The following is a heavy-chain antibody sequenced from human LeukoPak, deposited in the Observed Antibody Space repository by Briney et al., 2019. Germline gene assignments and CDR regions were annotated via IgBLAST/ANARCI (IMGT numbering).Heavy chain of an antibody. CDR2: ISTGSRYI. J-gene: IGHJ5*02. V-gene: IGHV3-21*01. CDR3: ARADCSGSTCYLRRSWFDP. D-gene: IGHD2-2*01. Sequence: ETLSLTCTVSGGSISSSSYYWGWIRQPPGKGLEWVSSISTGSRYIYYAYSVKGRFTISRDDAKNSLYLQMDYLRAEDTAVYYCARADCSGSTCYLRRSWFDPWGQGTLVTVSS. CDR1: GGSISSSS.